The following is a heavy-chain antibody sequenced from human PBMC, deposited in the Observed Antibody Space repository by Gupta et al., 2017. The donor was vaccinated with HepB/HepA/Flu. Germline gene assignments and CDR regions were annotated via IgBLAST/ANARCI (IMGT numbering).Heavy chain of an antibody. CDR1: GGTFSSYA. J-gene: IGHJ6*03. CDR3: ARGVVVPAAMWYYMDV. Sequence: QVQLVQSGAEVKKPGSSVKVSCKASGGTFSSYAISWVRQAPGQGLEWMGGIIPIFGTANYAQEFQGRVTITADESTSTAYMELSSLRSEDTAVYYCARGVVVPAAMWYYMDVWGKGTTVTVSS. V-gene: IGHV1-69*01. CDR2: IIPIFGTA. D-gene: IGHD2-2*01.